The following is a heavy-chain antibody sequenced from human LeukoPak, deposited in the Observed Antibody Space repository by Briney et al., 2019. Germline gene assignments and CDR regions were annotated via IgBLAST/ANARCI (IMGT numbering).Heavy chain of an antibody. V-gene: IGHV4-38-2*02. CDR2: IYHSGST. D-gene: IGHD2-2*01. Sequence: SETLSLTCTVSGYSISSGYYWGWIRQPPGKGLEWIGSIYHSGSTNYNPSLKSRVTISVDKSKKQFSLNLSSVTAADTAVYYCARGYCSSTSCRRAFDIWGQGTMVTVSS. J-gene: IGHJ3*02. CDR1: GYSISSGYY. CDR3: ARGYCSSTSCRRAFDI.